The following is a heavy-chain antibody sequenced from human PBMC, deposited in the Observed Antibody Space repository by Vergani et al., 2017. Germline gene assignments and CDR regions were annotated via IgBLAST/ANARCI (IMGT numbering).Heavy chain of an antibody. V-gene: IGHV3-23*01. Sequence: EVQLLESGGGLVQPGGSLRLSCAASGFTFSSYAMSWVRQAPGKGLEWVSAISGSGGSSYYADSVKGRFTISRDNSKNTLYLQMNSLRAEDTAVYYCAKGSSFYCTNGVCYDDYWGQGTLVTVSS. CDR1: GFTFSSYA. CDR3: AKGSSFYCTNGVCYDDY. D-gene: IGHD2-8*01. CDR2: ISGSGGSS. J-gene: IGHJ4*02.